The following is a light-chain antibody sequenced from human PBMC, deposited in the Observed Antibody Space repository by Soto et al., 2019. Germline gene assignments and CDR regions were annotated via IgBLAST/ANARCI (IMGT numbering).Light chain of an antibody. Sequence: QSVLTQPASVSGSPGQSITISCTGTSSDVGGYNYVSWYQHHPDKAPKLMIYDVNNRPSGVSNRFSGSKSGNTASLTISGLQAEDEAAYYCSSYTSSSTRLVFGGGNQLTVL. CDR2: DVN. CDR1: SSDVGGYNY. CDR3: SSYTSSSTRLV. V-gene: IGLV2-14*03. J-gene: IGLJ2*01.